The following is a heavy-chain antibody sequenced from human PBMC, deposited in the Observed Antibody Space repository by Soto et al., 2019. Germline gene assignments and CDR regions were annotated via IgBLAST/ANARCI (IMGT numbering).Heavy chain of an antibody. J-gene: IGHJ3*02. V-gene: IGHV4-34*01. Sequence: SQTLSLTCAVYGGFVSSRNYYWSWIRQPPGKGLEWIGEMSHSGGTHFNPSLKSRVTISVDTSKNQFSLKMTSVTAADTALYYCARVERGTTTTVVDAFDIWGPGTTVTVSS. CDR2: MSHSGGT. CDR1: GGFVSSRNYY. D-gene: IGHD4-4*01. CDR3: ARVERGTTTTVVDAFDI.